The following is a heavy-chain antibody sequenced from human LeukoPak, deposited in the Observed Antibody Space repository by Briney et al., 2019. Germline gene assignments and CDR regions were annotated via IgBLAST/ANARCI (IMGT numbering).Heavy chain of an antibody. CDR2: IYYSGST. D-gene: IGHD5-18*01. J-gene: IGHJ5*02. Sequence: SETLSLTCAVSGYFISSGYYWGWIRQPPGKGLEWIGSIYYSGSTYYNPSLKSRVTISVDTSKNQFSLKLSSVTAADTAVYYCARDPDYSYGSSHWFDPWGQGTLVTVSS. CDR3: ARDPDYSYGSSHWFDP. CDR1: GYFISSGYY. V-gene: IGHV4-38-2*02.